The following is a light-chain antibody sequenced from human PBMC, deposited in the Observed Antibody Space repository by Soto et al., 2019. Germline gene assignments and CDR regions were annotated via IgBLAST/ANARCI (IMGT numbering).Light chain of an antibody. CDR3: AAWDDSLSGGV. V-gene: IGLV1-47*01. CDR2: RNN. CDR1: SSNIGSNY. J-gene: IGLJ3*02. Sequence: QSVLTQPPSASVTPGQRVTSSCSGSSSNIGSNYVYWYQQLPGTAPKLLIYRNNQRPSGVPDRFSGSKSGTSASLAISGLRSEDEADYYCAAWDDSLSGGVFGGGTKLTVL.